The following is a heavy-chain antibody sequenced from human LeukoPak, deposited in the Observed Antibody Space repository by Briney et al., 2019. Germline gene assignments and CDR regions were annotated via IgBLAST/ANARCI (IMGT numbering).Heavy chain of an antibody. J-gene: IGHJ4*02. D-gene: IGHD1-26*01. CDR2: ISYNGNIV. CDR3: AREEEGELPDY. V-gene: IGHV3-30*03. Sequence: GGSLRLSCAASGFPFSGYAMHWVRQAPGKGLEWVAIISYNGNIVHYADPVRGRFTVSRDNSKNTLYLQMNSLRTDDTARYFCAREEEGELPDYWGQGTLVAVSS. CDR1: GFPFSGYA.